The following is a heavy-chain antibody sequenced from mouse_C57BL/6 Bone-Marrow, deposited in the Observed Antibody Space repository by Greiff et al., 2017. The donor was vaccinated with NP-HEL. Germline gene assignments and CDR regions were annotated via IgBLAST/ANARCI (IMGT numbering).Heavy chain of an antibody. CDR2: ISYDGSN. V-gene: IGHV3-6*01. CDR3: ARLPSYNAMDY. J-gene: IGHJ4*01. CDR1: GYSITSGYY. Sequence: EVQLQESGPGLVKPSQSLSLTCSVTGYSITSGYYWNWIRQFPGNKLEWMGYISYDGSNNYNPSLKNRISITRDTSKNQFFLKLNSVTTEDTATYYCARLPSYNAMDYWGQGTSVTVSS.